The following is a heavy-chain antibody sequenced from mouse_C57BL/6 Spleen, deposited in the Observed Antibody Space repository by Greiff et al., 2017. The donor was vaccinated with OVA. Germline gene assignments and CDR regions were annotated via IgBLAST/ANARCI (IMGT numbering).Heavy chain of an antibody. V-gene: IGHV1-54*01. CDR3: ARGGYDAMDY. Sequence: QVQLQQSGAELVRPGTSVKVSCKASGYAFTNYLLEWVKQRPGQGLEWIGVINPGSGGTNYNEKFKGKATLTADKSSSTAYMQLSSLTSEDSAVYFCARGGYDAMDYWGQGTSVTVSS. J-gene: IGHJ4*01. CDR1: GYAFTNYL. D-gene: IGHD1-1*02. CDR2: INPGSGGT.